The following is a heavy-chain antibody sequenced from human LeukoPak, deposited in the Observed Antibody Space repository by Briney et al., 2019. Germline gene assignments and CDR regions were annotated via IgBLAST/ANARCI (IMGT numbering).Heavy chain of an antibody. CDR2: IYYSGST. Sequence: SETLSLTCTVSGGSTSSGDYYWSWIRQPPGKGLEWIGYIYYSGSTYYNPSLKSRVTISVDTSKNQFSLKLSSVTAADTAVYYCARVGGWDTAMVPSYYYGMDVWGQGTTVTVSS. J-gene: IGHJ6*02. CDR1: GGSTSSGDYY. CDR3: ARVGGWDTAMVPSYYYGMDV. D-gene: IGHD5-18*01. V-gene: IGHV4-30-4*01.